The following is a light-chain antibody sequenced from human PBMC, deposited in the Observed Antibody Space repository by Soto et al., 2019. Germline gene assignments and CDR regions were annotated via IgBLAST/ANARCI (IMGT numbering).Light chain of an antibody. CDR3: SSYAGSNKGV. CDR1: SSDVGGFNY. Sequence: QSALTQPPSASGSPGQSVTISCTGTSSDVGGFNYVSWYQHHPGKAPKLMIYEVSKRPSGVPDRFSGSKSGNTASLTVSGLQAEDEADYYCSSYAGSNKGVFGGGTKLPS. CDR2: EVS. V-gene: IGLV2-8*01. J-gene: IGLJ2*01.